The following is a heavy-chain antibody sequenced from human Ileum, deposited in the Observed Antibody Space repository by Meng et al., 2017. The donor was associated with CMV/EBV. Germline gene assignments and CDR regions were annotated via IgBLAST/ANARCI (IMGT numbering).Heavy chain of an antibody. CDR3: AGGDPYYYYGIDV. V-gene: IGHV1-18*01. CDR2: INTSNGNT. CDR1: GYTFTSYG. J-gene: IGHJ6*02. Sequence: ASVKVSCKASGYTFTSYGINWVRRAPGQGLEWMGWINTSNGNTNYAPKLQGRVTMTTDTSTSTVYMELRSLRSDDTAVYYCAGGDPYYYYGIDVWGQGTTVTVSS.